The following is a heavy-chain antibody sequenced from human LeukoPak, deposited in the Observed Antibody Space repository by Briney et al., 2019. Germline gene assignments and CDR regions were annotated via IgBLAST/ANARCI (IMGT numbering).Heavy chain of an antibody. V-gene: IGHV3-7*01. CDR3: AREKFDY. J-gene: IGHJ4*02. CDR2: IKHDGSEE. CDR1: GFTFSSYW. Sequence: GGSLRLSCAASGFTFSSYWMSWVRQAPGRGLEWVAHIKHDGSEEYYVDSMKGRFTVSRDNAKNSLYLQMNSLRAEDTAVYYCAREKFDYWGQGTLVTVSS.